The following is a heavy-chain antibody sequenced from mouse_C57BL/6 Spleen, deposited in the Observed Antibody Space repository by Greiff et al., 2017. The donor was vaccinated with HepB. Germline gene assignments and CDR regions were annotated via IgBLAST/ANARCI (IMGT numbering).Heavy chain of an antibody. CDR3: ARSRTTEGFDY. D-gene: IGHD1-1*01. CDR2: IYPGDGDT. J-gene: IGHJ2*01. CDR1: GYAFSSSW. V-gene: IGHV1-82*01. Sequence: VHLVESGPELVKPGASVKISCKASGYAFSSSWMNWVKQRPGKGLEWIGRIYPGDGDTNYNGKFKGKATLTADKSSSTAYMQLSSLTSEDSAVYFCARSRTTEGFDYWGQGTTLTVSS.